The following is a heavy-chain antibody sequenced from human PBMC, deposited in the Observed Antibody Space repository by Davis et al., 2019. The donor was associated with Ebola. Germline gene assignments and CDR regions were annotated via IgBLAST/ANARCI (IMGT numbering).Heavy chain of an antibody. CDR1: GGSVKNNTSY. J-gene: IGHJ4*02. CDR3: ARHRAAYDVLTGPRAPREIDS. CDR2: VHFNGIT. V-gene: IGHV4-39*01. D-gene: IGHD3-9*01. Sequence: SETLSLTCTVSGGSVKNNTSYWGWIRQTPGKGLEWIGAVHFNGITYYNPSLRSRVSVFFVDMSKNIFSLKMTSVTAADTAVYFCARHRAAYDVLTGPRAPREIDSWGQGTPVTVSS.